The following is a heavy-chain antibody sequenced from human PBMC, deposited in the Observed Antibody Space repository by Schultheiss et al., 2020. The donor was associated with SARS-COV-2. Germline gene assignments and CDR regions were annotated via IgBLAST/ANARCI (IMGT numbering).Heavy chain of an antibody. J-gene: IGHJ2*01. CDR2: ISGSGGST. D-gene: IGHD6-6*01. Sequence: GGSLRLSCAASGFTFSSYAMSWVRQAPGKGLEWVSTISGSGGSTYYADSVKGRFTISRDNAKNSLYLQMNSLRAEDTAVYYCARDDSSSLWGRGTLVTVSS. CDR1: GFTFSSYA. V-gene: IGHV3-23*01. CDR3: ARDDSSSL.